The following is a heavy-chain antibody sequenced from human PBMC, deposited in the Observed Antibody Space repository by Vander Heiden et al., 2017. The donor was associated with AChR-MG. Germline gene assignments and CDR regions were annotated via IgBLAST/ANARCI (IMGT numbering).Heavy chain of an antibody. D-gene: IGHD2-2*02. Sequence: QVQLVQSGAEVKKPGSSVKVSCKASGGTFSSYAISWVRQAPGQGLEWMGGIIPIFGTANYAQKFQGRVTITADESTSTAYMELSSLRSEDTAVYYCARSPPVVPAAIYHGMDVCGQGTTVTVSS. CDR2: IIPIFGTA. CDR1: GGTFSSYA. J-gene: IGHJ6*02. CDR3: ARSPPVVPAAIYHGMDV. V-gene: IGHV1-69*01.